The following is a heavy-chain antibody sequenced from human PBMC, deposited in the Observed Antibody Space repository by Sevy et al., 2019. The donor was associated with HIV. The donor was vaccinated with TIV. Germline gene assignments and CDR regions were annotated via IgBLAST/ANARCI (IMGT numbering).Heavy chain of an antibody. CDR1: GGSITSLY. J-gene: IGHJ4*02. V-gene: IGHV4-59*08. Sequence: SETLSLTCTVSGGSITSLYWGWIRQPPGKGLEWIANIYYNGKTNYKPSLKSRVTISLDTSKNTYSLRLSSVTAADTAIYYCAGGNAWGRGYSWGQGTLVTVSS. CDR3: AGGNAWGRGYS. D-gene: IGHD1-26*01. CDR2: IYYNGKT.